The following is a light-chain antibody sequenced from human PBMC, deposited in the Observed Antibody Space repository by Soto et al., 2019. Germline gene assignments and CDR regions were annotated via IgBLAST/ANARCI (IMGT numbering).Light chain of an antibody. J-gene: IGKJ4*01. CDR3: QQLNSYPLT. CDR1: QGISNS. V-gene: IGKV1-9*01. CDR2: TAS. Sequence: DIQLTQSPSFLSASVGDRVSITCRASQGISNSLAWYQRQPGKAPKLLVYTASTLQSGVPSRFSGSGSGTEITLNTSSLQPEDFATYYFQQLNSYPLTFGGGTKVEIK.